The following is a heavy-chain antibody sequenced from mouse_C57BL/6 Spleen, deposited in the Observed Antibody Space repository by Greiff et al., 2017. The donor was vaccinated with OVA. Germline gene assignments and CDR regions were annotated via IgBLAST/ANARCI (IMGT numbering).Heavy chain of an antibody. Sequence: VHVKQSGPELVKPGDSVKISCKASGYSFTGYFMNWVMQSHGKSLEWIGRINPYNGDTFYNQKFKGKATLTVDKSSSTAHMELRSLTSEDSAVYYCARPYYYGSSGYFDVWGTGTTVTVSS. D-gene: IGHD1-1*01. CDR3: ARPYYYGSSGYFDV. V-gene: IGHV1-20*01. CDR1: GYSFTGYF. J-gene: IGHJ1*03. CDR2: INPYNGDT.